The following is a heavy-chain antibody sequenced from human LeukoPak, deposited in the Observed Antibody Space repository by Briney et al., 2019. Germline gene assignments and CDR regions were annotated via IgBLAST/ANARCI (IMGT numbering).Heavy chain of an antibody. D-gene: IGHD4-17*01. Sequence: ASVKVSCKASGYTFTDYYMHWVRQAPGQGLEWIGWINPNSGGTHYAQKFQGWVALTTDTSISTTYMELSRLRSDDTAVYYCARNGDFLFDSWDQGTLVTVSS. CDR3: ARNGDFLFDS. J-gene: IGHJ4*02. CDR1: GYTFTDYY. CDR2: INPNSGGT. V-gene: IGHV1-2*04.